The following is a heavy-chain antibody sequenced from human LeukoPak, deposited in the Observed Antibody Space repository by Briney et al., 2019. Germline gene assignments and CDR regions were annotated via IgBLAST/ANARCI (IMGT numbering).Heavy chain of an antibody. V-gene: IGHV1-69*05. CDR1: GGTFSSYA. J-gene: IGHJ4*02. Sequence: GSSVKVSCKASGGTFSSYAISWVRQAPGQGLEWMGGIIPIFGTANYAQKFQGRVTITTDESTSTAYMELSSLRSEDTAVYYCARETLSIVVVPDAWGYYFDYWGQGTLVTVSS. CDR3: ARETLSIVVVPDAWGYYFDY. D-gene: IGHD2-2*01. CDR2: IIPIFGTA.